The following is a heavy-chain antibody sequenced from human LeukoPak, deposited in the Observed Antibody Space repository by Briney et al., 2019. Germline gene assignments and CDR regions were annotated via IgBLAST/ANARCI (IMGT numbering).Heavy chain of an antibody. CDR2: IYYSGST. Sequence: AETLSLTCTVSGGSISSYYWSWIRQPPGKGLEWIGSIYYSGSTNYNPSLKRRVTILVDTSKNQFSLKLSSVTAADPAVYYCERGYDLWSGSGLMGLPFEYWGQGTLVTVSS. CDR1: GGSISSYY. D-gene: IGHD3-3*01. V-gene: IGHV4-59*01. CDR3: ERGYDLWSGSGLMGLPFEY. J-gene: IGHJ4*02.